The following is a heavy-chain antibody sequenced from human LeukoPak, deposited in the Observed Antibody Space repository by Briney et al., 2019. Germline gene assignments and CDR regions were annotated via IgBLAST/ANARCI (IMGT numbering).Heavy chain of an antibody. V-gene: IGHV5-51*01. CDR3: ARSASSDDQCFDY. CDR1: GYSFTSYW. J-gene: IGHJ4*02. D-gene: IGHD6-6*01. Sequence: GESLKISCKGSGYSFTSYWIGRVRQMPGKGLEWMGIIYPGDSDTRYSPSFQGQVTISADKSISTAYLQWSSLKASDTAMYYCARSASSDDQCFDYWGQGTLVTVSS. CDR2: IYPGDSDT.